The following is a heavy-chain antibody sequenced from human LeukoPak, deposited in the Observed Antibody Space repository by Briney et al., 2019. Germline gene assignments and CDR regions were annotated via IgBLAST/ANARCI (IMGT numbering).Heavy chain of an antibody. CDR2: ISGYNGNT. J-gene: IGHJ4*02. V-gene: IGHV1-18*04. Sequence: ASVKVSCKASGYTFTGYYMHWVRQAPGQGLEWMGWISGYNGNTNYAQKLQGRVTMTTDTSTNTAYMELRSLRSDDTAVYYCVTSSGYYSYYFDYWGQGTLVTVSS. CDR1: GYTFTGYY. D-gene: IGHD3-22*01. CDR3: VTSSGYYSYYFDY.